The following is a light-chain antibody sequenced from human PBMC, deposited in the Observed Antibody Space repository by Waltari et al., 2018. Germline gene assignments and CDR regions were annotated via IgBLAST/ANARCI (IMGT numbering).Light chain of an antibody. Sequence: SSELTQDSAVSVALGQTVIITCQGASPRTSFASWYQQMSGQAPILVLFGKNKRPSGIPDRFSGYNSETTTSLTITGAQAEDEADYYCSSRDSSASHVLFAGGTKLTVL. CDR1: SPRTSF. V-gene: IGLV3-19*01. CDR2: GKN. CDR3: SSRDSSASHVL. J-gene: IGLJ2*01.